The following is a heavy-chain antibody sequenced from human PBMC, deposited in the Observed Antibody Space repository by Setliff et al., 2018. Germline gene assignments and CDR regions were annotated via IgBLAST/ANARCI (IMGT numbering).Heavy chain of an antibody. J-gene: IGHJ4*02. CDR2: VYYSGNT. D-gene: IGHD3-22*01. Sequence: NPSETLSLTCTVSGGSISTTDYYWGWIRQPPGEGLEWIGCVYYSGNTYYSPSLKSRVTMFVDTSKNQFSLMLYSVTAADTAIYYCARYDSSGYSENYYFDYWGQGTLVTVSS. V-gene: IGHV4-39*07. CDR1: GGSISTTDYY. CDR3: ARYDSSGYSENYYFDY.